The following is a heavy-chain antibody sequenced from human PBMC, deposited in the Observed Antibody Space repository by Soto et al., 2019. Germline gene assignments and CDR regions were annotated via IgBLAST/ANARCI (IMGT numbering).Heavy chain of an antibody. CDR3: ASDALTMPDF. CDR1: GFTFSEYS. J-gene: IGHJ4*01. D-gene: IGHD3-3*01. V-gene: IGHV3-21*01. CDR2: ISGRSTYI. Sequence: PGGSLRLSCAASGFTFSEYSFLWVRQAPGKGLEWLSSISGRSTYIYYADSVKGRFTISRDNAKNSVDLQMNSLRAEDTAVYYCASDALTMPDFLGHGTLVTVSS.